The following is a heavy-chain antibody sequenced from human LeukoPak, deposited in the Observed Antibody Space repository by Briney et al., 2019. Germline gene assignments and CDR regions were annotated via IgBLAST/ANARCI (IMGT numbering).Heavy chain of an antibody. V-gene: IGHV3-30*03. Sequence: GGSLRLSCAASGFTFSSYGMHWVRQAPGKGLEWVAVISYDGSNKYYADSVKGRFTISRDNSKNTLYLQMNSLRAEDTAVYYCARDQITMVRGVIITGSGFDYWGQGTLVTVSS. CDR2: ISYDGSNK. CDR3: ARDQITMVRGVIITGSGFDY. J-gene: IGHJ4*02. CDR1: GFTFSSYG. D-gene: IGHD3-10*01.